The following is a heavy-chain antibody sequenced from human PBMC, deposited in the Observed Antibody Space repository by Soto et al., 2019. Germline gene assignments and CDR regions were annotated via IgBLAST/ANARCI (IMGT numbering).Heavy chain of an antibody. CDR1: GFTFSSTG. CDR2: ISHDGGNK. V-gene: IGHV3-30*18. J-gene: IGHJ4*02. D-gene: IGHD6-19*01. Sequence: QVQLVESGGGVVQPGGALRLSCAASGFTFSSTGMHWVRQAPGKGLEWVAVISHDGGNKYYGDSVKGRFTISRDNSKTTLYLQMSSLRADDTAVYYCAKDWGIAVAAHWGQGTLVTVSS. CDR3: AKDWGIAVAAH.